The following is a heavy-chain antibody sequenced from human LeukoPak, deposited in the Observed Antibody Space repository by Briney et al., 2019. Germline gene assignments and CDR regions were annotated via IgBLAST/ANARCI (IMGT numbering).Heavy chain of an antibody. D-gene: IGHD6-13*01. V-gene: IGHV1-8*01. Sequence: ASVKVSCKASGYTFTSYDINWVRQATGQGLEWMGWMNPNSGNTGYAQKFQGRVTMTRNTSISTAYMELSSLRSEDTAVYYCARGDAGSSFFNYYYYGMDVWGHGTTVTVSS. CDR1: GYTFTSYD. CDR2: MNPNSGNT. J-gene: IGHJ6*02. CDR3: ARGDAGSSFFNYYYYGMDV.